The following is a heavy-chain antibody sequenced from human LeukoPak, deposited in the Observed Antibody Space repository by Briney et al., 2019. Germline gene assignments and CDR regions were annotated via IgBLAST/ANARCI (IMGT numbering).Heavy chain of an antibody. CDR1: GYTFTSYG. CDR3: AREGDIYGHYSYYYMDV. CDR2: ISVYNGNT. D-gene: IGHD5-18*01. Sequence: GASVKVSCKASGYTFTSYGFSWVRQAPGQGLEWMGWISVYNGNTNYAQKFQGRVTMTTDTSTSTAYMELRSLRSDDTAVYYCAREGDIYGHYSYYYMDVWGKGTTVTVSS. J-gene: IGHJ6*03. V-gene: IGHV1-18*01.